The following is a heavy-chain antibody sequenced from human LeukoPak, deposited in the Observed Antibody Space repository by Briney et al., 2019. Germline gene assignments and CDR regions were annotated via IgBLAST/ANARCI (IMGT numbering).Heavy chain of an antibody. CDR3: AKAYGSGSYLPYYYYMDV. J-gene: IGHJ6*03. CDR2: INSDGSST. CDR1: GFTFSSYW. V-gene: IGHV3-74*01. Sequence: GGSLRLSCAASGFTFSSYWMHWVRQAPGKGLVWVSRINSDGSSTSYADSVKGRFTISRDNAKNSLYLQMNSLRAEDTALYYCAKAYGSGSYLPYYYYMDVWGKGTTVTISS. D-gene: IGHD3-10*01.